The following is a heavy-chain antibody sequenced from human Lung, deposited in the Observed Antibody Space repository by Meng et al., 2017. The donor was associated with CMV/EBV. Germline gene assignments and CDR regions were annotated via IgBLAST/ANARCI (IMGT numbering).Heavy chain of an antibody. CDR2: VTGSGDST. CDR1: GFIFSSFA. D-gene: IGHD6-19*01. J-gene: IGHJ4*02. V-gene: IGHV3-23*01. CDR3: AKDSPKYSNGWPRGNYFDY. Sequence: GEXXKISCTASGFIFSSFAMSWVRQAPGKGLEWVSAVTGSGDSTYHADSVEGRFTISSENSKNTLYLQMNSLRAEDTAVYYCAKDSPKYSNGWPRGNYFDYWXQGTVVTVSS.